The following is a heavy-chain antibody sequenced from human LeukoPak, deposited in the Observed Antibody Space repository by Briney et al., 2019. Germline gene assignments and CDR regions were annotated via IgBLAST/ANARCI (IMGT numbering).Heavy chain of an antibody. CDR2: IKQDGSET. D-gene: IGHD3-10*01. CDR3: ARMDYYTSGTYTYPNFDY. V-gene: IGHV3-7*03. CDR1: GFTFSRYW. J-gene: IGHJ4*02. Sequence: GGSLRLSCAASGFTFSRYWMSWVRQAPGQGLEWVATIKQDGSETYYVDSVKGRFTISRDNARNSLHLQMNSLRAEDAAVFYCARMDYYTSGTYTYPNFDYWGQGTLVTVSS.